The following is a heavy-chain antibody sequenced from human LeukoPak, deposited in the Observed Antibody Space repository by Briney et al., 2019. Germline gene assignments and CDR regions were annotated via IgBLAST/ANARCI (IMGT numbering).Heavy chain of an antibody. D-gene: IGHD2-2*01. CDR3: AREHCSSTSCPHWFDP. CDR1: GDSISTYY. Sequence: SETLSLTCTVSGDSISTYYWSWIRQPPGKGLEYIGYIYYNGSTNYNPSLKSRVTISVDTSKNQFSLRLSSVTAADTAVYYCAREHCSSTSCPHWFDPWGQGTLVTVSS. CDR2: IYYNGST. V-gene: IGHV4-59*12. J-gene: IGHJ5*02.